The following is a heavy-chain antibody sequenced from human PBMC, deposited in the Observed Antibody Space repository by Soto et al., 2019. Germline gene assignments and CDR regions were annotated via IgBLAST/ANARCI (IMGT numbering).Heavy chain of an antibody. V-gene: IGHV4-31*03. CDR3: ARGGILSKSWFDP. J-gene: IGHJ5*02. D-gene: IGHD2-15*01. CDR1: GGSISSGGYY. CDR2: IYYSGST. Sequence: SETLSLTCTVSGGSISSGGYYWSWIRQHPGKGLEWIGYIYYSGSTYYNPSLKSRVTISVDTSKNQFSLKLSSVTAADTAVYYCARGGILSKSWFDPWGQGTLVTVSS.